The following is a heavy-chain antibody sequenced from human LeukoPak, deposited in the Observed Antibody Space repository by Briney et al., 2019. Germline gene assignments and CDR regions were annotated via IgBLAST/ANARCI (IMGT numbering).Heavy chain of an antibody. V-gene: IGHV3-33*08. CDR3: AREDDYGGNSLFDY. CDR2: IWYDGSNK. CDR1: GFTFSSYA. Sequence: PGGSLRLSCAASGFTFSSYAMSWVRQAPGKGLEWVAVIWYDGSNKYYADSVKGRFTISRDNSKNTLYLQMNSLRAEDTAVYYCAREDDYGGNSLFDYWGQGTLVTASS. D-gene: IGHD4-23*01. J-gene: IGHJ4*02.